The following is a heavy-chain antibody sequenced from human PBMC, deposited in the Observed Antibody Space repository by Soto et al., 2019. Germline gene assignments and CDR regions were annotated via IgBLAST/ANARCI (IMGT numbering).Heavy chain of an antibody. J-gene: IGHJ4*02. D-gene: IGHD1-26*01. V-gene: IGHV3-21*01. CDR3: ARDLLSGIDY. CDR2: ISSSSSYI. CDR1: GFTFSSYA. Sequence: GGSLRLSCAASGFTFSSYAMSWVRQAPGKGLEWVSSISSSSSYIFYADSVKGRFSISRDNAKNSLYLQMNSLGPEDTAVYYCARDLLSGIDYWGQGTLVTVSS.